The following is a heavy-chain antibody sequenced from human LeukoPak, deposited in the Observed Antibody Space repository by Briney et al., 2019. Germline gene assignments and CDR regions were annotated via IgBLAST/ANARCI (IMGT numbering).Heavy chain of an antibody. CDR2: IYYSGST. V-gene: IGHV4-59*08. CDR1: GGSISSYY. CDR3: ARRRYSSGWYSA. Sequence: SETLSLTCTVSGGSISSYYWSWIRQPPGKGLEWIGYIYYSGSTNYNPSLKSRVTISVDTSKNQFSLKLSSVTAADTAVYYCARRRYSSGWYSAWGQGTLVTVSS. D-gene: IGHD6-19*01. J-gene: IGHJ5*02.